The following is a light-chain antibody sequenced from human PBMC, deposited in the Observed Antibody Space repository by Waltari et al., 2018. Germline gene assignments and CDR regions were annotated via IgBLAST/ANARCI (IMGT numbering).Light chain of an antibody. V-gene: IGKV3-11*01. CDR2: DAS. Sequence: ETVLTQSPATVSLSRGERATLSCRASRSVSTQLAWYQQKPGQAPRLLIYDASNRASDIPDRFSGSGSGTDFTLTISSLEPEDSAVYYCQQRSNWPPELTFGGGTKVEIK. J-gene: IGKJ4*01. CDR3: QQRSNWPPELT. CDR1: RSVSTQ.